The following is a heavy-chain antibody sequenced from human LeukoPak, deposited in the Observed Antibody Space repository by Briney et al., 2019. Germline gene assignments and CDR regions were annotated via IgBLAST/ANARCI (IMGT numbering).Heavy chain of an antibody. D-gene: IGHD5-18*01. J-gene: IGHJ6*02. CDR1: GGTFSSYA. Sequence: SVKVSCKASGGTFSSYAISWVRQAPGQGLEWMGGIIPIFGTANYAQKFQGRVTITADESTSTAYVELSSLRSEDTAVYYCARVDTAMADYYGMDVWGQGTTVTVSS. V-gene: IGHV1-69*01. CDR3: ARVDTAMADYYGMDV. CDR2: IIPIFGTA.